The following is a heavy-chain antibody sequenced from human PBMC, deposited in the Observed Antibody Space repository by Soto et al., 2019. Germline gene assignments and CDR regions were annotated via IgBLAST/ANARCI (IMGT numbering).Heavy chain of an antibody. D-gene: IGHD2-2*01. V-gene: IGHV3-23*01. CDR3: AKMGWVEYQLLINWFDP. CDR1: GFTFSSYA. Sequence: PGGSLRLSCAASGFTFSSYAMSWVRQAPGKGLEWVSAISGSGGSTYYADSVKGRFTISRDNSKNTLYLQMNSLRDEETEVYYCAKMGWVEYQLLINWFDPWGQGT. CDR2: ISGSGGST. J-gene: IGHJ5*02.